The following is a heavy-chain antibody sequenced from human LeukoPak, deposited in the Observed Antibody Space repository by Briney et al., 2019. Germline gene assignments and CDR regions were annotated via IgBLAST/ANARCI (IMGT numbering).Heavy chain of an antibody. CDR3: AGPTYYYDSTGSLN. D-gene: IGHD3-22*01. V-gene: IGHV3-7*05. J-gene: IGHJ4*02. CDR2: IKQDGSEK. Sequence: PGGSLRLSCVTSGFTFSKYWMTWVRQAPGKGLEWVANIKQDGSEKYYVDSVKGRFTISRGNAKNSLYLQMNSLRVEDTAVYYCAGPTYYYDSTGSLNWGQGILITVSS. CDR1: GFTFSKYW.